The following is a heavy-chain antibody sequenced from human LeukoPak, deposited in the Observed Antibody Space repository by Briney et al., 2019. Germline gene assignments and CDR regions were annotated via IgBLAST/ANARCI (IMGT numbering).Heavy chain of an antibody. D-gene: IGHD3-10*01. Sequence: ASVKVSCKASGYTFTGYYIHWVRQAPGQGLEWMGWINPNSGDTNYAQKFQGRVTMTRDTSIITAYMELSRLRSDDTAVYYCARDIGSGSYYWGQGTLVTVSS. CDR3: ARDIGSGSYY. CDR2: INPNSGDT. J-gene: IGHJ4*02. CDR1: GYTFTGYY. V-gene: IGHV1-2*02.